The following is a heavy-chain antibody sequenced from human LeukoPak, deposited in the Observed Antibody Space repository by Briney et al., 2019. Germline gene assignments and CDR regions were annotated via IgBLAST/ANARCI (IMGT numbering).Heavy chain of an antibody. CDR1: GFTFSSYW. J-gene: IGHJ4*02. CDR2: ISGSGGST. D-gene: IGHD4-17*01. CDR3: AKDRSTVNYFDY. Sequence: GGSLRLCCAAPGFTFSSYWMSWVRQAPGKGLEWVSAISGSGGSTYYADSVKGRFTISRDNSKNTLYLQMNSLRAEDTAVYYCAKDRSTVNYFDYWGQGTLVTVSS. V-gene: IGHV3-23*01.